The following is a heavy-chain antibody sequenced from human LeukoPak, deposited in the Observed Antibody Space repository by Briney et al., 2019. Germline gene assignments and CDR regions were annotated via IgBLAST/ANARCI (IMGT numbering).Heavy chain of an antibody. CDR2: ISVYNGNT. CDR1: AYTSTSYA. D-gene: IGHD1-26*01. J-gene: IGHJ5*02. Sequence: ASVKVSCTASAYTSTSYAISWMRQAPGQGLEWMGWISVYNGNTNYAQKFQGRVTMTTDTSTNTVYMELRSLRFDDTAVYYCARDLAGIVGVTAWFDPWGQGTLVTVSS. CDR3: ARDLAGIVGVTAWFDP. V-gene: IGHV1-18*01.